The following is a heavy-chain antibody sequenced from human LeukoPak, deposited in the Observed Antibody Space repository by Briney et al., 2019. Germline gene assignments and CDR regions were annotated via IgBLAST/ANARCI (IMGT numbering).Heavy chain of an antibody. CDR2: IYYSGST. V-gene: IGHV4-59*11. D-gene: IGHD2-21*01. Sequence: PSETLSLTCTVSGGSISSHYWSWIRPPPGKGLEWIGYIYYSGSTNYNPSLKSRVTISVDTSKNQFSLKLSSVTAADTAVYYCARALFGRPETLFDYWGQGTLVTVSS. CDR3: ARALFGRPETLFDY. J-gene: IGHJ4*02. CDR1: GGSISSHY.